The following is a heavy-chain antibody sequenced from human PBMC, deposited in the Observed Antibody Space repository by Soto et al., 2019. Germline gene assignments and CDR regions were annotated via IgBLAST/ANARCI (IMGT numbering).Heavy chain of an antibody. V-gene: IGHV3-48*03. CDR1: GFTFSSYE. CDR3: ARGRYRDYYYGMDV. Sequence: GGSLRLSCAASGFTFSSYEMNWVRQAPGKGLEWVSYISSSGSTIYYADSVKGRFTISRDNAKNSLYLQMNSLRAEDTAVYYCARGRYRDYYYGMDVWGQGTTVTVSS. CDR2: ISSSGSTI. D-gene: IGHD4-4*01. J-gene: IGHJ6*02.